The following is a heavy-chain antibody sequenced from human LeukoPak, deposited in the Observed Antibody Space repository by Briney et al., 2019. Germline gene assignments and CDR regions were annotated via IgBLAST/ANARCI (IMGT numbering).Heavy chain of an antibody. D-gene: IGHD6-13*01. CDR1: GFTVSSNY. CDR3: ATCIAAAGTFYFDY. Sequence: GGSLRLSCAASGFTVSSNYMSWVRQAPGKGLEWVSVIYSGGSRYYADSVKGRFTISRDNSKNTLYLLMNSLRAEDTAVYYCATCIAAAGTFYFDYWGQGTLVTVSS. CDR2: IYSGGSR. J-gene: IGHJ4*02. V-gene: IGHV3-53*01.